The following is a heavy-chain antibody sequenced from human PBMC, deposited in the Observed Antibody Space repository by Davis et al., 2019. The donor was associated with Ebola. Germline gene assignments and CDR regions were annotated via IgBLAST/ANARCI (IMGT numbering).Heavy chain of an antibody. CDR1: GFTFSSYS. D-gene: IGHD3-22*01. CDR3: ARDRPDYYDSSGYYPNDAFDI. Sequence: PGGSLRLSCAASGFTFSSYSMNWVRQAPGKGLEWVSYISSSSSTIYYADSVKGRFTISRDNAKNSLYLQMNSLRDEDTAVYYCARDRPDYYDSSGYYPNDAFDIWGQGTMVTVSS. J-gene: IGHJ3*02. V-gene: IGHV3-48*02. CDR2: ISSSSSTI.